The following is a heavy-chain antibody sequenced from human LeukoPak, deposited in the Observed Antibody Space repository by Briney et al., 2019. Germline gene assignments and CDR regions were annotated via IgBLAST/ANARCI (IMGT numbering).Heavy chain of an antibody. CDR1: GFSFSSYA. CDR3: AKDPYYYGSGSYFDY. J-gene: IGHJ4*02. D-gene: IGHD3-10*01. CDR2: ISGSGGST. Sequence: HPGGSLRLSCAASGFSFSSYAMSWVRQAPGKRLEWVSAISGSGGSTYYADSVKGRFTISRDNSKNTLYLQMNSLRAEDTAVYYCAKDPYYYGSGSYFDYWGQGTLVTVSS. V-gene: IGHV3-23*01.